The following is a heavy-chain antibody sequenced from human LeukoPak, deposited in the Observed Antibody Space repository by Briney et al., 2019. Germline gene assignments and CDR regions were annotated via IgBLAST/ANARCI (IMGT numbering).Heavy chain of an antibody. CDR2: IKSKTDDETI. CDR3: TTDEFDP. CDR1: GLTFSDAW. V-gene: IGHV3-15*01. J-gene: IGHJ5*02. Sequence: GGSLRLSCVASGLTFSDAWMSWVRQGPGKGLEWVGRIKSKTDDETIEYAAPVKGRFTISRDDLENTLYLQMNSLKTDDTAVYYCTTDEFDPWGQGTLVSVSS.